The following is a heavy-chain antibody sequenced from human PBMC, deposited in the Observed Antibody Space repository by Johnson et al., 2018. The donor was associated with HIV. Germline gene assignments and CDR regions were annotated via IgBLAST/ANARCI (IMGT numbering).Heavy chain of an antibody. CDR2: INWNGDSA. V-gene: IGHV3-20*04. J-gene: IGHJ3*01. D-gene: IGHD3-3*01. Sequence: VQLVESGGGVIRPGGSLRLSCAASGFNFDDYDMSWVRQAPGKGLEWVSGINWNGDSAGYVDSVKGRFTVSRDNANNSLHLQMNSLRAEDTALYYCARVSTGFTIFGGVIRPTGAFDLWGQGTMVTVSS. CDR1: GFNFDDYD. CDR3: ARVSTGFTIFGGVIRPTGAFDL.